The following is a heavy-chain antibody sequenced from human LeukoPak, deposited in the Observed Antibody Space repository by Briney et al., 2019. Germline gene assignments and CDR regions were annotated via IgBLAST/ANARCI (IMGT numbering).Heavy chain of an antibody. J-gene: IGHJ4*02. CDR3: ARIFVC. V-gene: IGHV4-4*07. CDR2: VYTSGTT. Sequence: TSETLSLTCTVSGGSISGYFWTWIRQPAGKELEWIGRVYTSGTTYYNPSLESRVTISLDTFNSQFSLRVTSVTAADTAVYYCARIFVCWGEGTLVTVSS. CDR1: GGSISGYF.